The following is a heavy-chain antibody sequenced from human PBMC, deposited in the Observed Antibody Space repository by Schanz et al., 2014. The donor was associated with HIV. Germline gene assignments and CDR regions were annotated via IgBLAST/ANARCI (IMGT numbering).Heavy chain of an antibody. J-gene: IGHJ6*02. CDR3: TSGSFEFGDLLDDYYYDAMDV. D-gene: IGHD3-10*01. Sequence: QVQLVQSGAEVKKPGSSVKISCKASGDSFSNLGINWVRQAPGQGLEWMAGIIPIIGTADYAQKFQGRVTITADKSTSTLYLELSSLRSEDTAVYYCTSGSFEFGDLLDDYYYDAMDVWGQGTTVTVSS. CDR2: IIPIIGTA. CDR1: GDSFSNLG. V-gene: IGHV1-69*06.